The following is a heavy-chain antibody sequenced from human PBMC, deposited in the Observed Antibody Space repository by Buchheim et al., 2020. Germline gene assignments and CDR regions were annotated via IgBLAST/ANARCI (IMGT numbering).Heavy chain of an antibody. CDR3: ARDSFTVVRGLYWYFDL. J-gene: IGHJ2*01. D-gene: IGHD4-23*01. CDR2: ISSSGSTI. CDR1: GFTFSSYE. Sequence: EVQLVESGGGLVQPGGSLRLSCAASGFTFSSYEMNWVRQAPGKGLEWVSYISSSGSTIYYADSVKGRFTISRDNAKNSLYLQMNSLRAEDTAVYYCARDSFTVVRGLYWYFDLWGRGTL. V-gene: IGHV3-48*03.